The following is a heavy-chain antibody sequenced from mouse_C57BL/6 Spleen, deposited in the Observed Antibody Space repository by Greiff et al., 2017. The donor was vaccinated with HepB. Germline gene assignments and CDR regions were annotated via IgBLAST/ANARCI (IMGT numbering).Heavy chain of an antibody. D-gene: IGHD1-1*01. V-gene: IGHV5-12*01. J-gene: IGHJ3*01. CDR3: ARDYYGSSSSWFDY. Sequence: EVQLVESGGGLVQPGGSLKLSCAASGFTFSDYYMYWVRQTPEKRLEWVAYISNGGGSTYYPDTVKGRFTISRDNAKNTLYLQMSRLMSEDTAMYYCARDYYGSSSSWFDYWGQGTLVTVSA. CDR2: ISNGGGST. CDR1: GFTFSDYY.